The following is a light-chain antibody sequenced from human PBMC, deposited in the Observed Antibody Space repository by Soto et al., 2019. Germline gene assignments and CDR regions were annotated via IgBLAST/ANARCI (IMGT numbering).Light chain of an antibody. J-gene: IGKJ5*01. Sequence: EIVMTQSPDTLAVSPGEVATLSCSASQSVTSNLAWYQQKRGQAPRLLIYAASTRATGVPARFSGSGPGTEFTLTISSLQSEDFAVYYCQQYNNWPPITFGQGTRLEIK. CDR3: QQYNNWPPIT. CDR1: QSVTSN. CDR2: AAS. V-gene: IGKV3D-15*01.